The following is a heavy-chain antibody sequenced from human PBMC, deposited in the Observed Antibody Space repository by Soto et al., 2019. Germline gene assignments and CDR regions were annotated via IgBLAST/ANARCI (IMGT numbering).Heavy chain of an antibody. V-gene: IGHV3-49*03. D-gene: IGHD3-22*01. CDR2: IRSKAYGGTT. CDR3: TRDRRHYYDSSGYYLYYYGMDV. CDR1: GFTFGDYA. Sequence: PGGSLRLSCTASGFTFGDYAMSWFRQAPGKGLEWVGFIRSKAYGGTTEYAASVKGRFTISRDDSKSIAYLQMNSLKTEDTAVYYCTRDRRHYYDSSGYYLYYYGMDVWGQGTTVTVSS. J-gene: IGHJ6*02.